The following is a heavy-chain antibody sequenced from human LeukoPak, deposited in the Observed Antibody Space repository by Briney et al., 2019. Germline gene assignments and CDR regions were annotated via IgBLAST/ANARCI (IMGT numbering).Heavy chain of an antibody. Sequence: PGGSLRLSCAASGFTFSSYSMNWVRQAPGKGLEWVSSISSSSSYIYYADSVKGRFTISRDNAKNSLYLQMNSLRAEDTAVYYCARDGGTMVLGFDYWGQGTLVTVSS. CDR1: GFTFSSYS. J-gene: IGHJ4*02. CDR3: ARDGGTMVLGFDY. CDR2: ISSSSSYI. V-gene: IGHV3-21*01. D-gene: IGHD3-10*01.